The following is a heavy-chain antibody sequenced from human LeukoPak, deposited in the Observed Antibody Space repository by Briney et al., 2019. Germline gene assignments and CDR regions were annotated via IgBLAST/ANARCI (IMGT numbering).Heavy chain of an antibody. J-gene: IGHJ3*02. CDR2: ISSSSSYI. Sequence: GGSLRLSCGASGFTFSSYSMNWVRQAPGKGLEWVSSISSSSSYIYYADSVKGRFTISRDNAKNSLYLQMNSLRAEDTAVYYCARDGDMITFGGVDAFDIWGQGTMVTVSS. D-gene: IGHD3-16*01. CDR1: GFTFSSYS. CDR3: ARDGDMITFGGVDAFDI. V-gene: IGHV3-21*01.